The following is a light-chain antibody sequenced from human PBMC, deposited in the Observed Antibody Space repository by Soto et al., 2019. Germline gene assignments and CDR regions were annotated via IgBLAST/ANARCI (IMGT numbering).Light chain of an antibody. Sequence: DIQMTQAPSFVSAFVGDRVTITCRASQVISSWLAWYQQKPGKAPKLLIYAASSLQSGVPSRFSGSESGTDFTLIISSLQPEDSATYYCQQASSFPLTFGGGTKVEIK. CDR2: AAS. V-gene: IGKV1-12*01. J-gene: IGKJ4*01. CDR3: QQASSFPLT. CDR1: QVISSW.